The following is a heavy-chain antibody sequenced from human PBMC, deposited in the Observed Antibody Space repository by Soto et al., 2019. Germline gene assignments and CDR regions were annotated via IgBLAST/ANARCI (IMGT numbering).Heavy chain of an antibody. D-gene: IGHD5-12*01. Sequence: QVQLQQWGAGLLKPSETLSLNCAVTGGSLSGYYWSWIRQPPGKGLEWIGEVKDGGHTNYSPSLRGRATISSDASHNQFPPRLNSVTAADTGVYYCARGQEGVVATHWDQGSLVTVSS. CDR2: VKDGGHT. CDR3: ARGQEGVVATH. J-gene: IGHJ4*02. CDR1: GGSLSGYY. V-gene: IGHV4-34*01.